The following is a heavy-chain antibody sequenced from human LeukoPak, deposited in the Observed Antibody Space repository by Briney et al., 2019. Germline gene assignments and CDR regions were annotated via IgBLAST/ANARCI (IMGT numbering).Heavy chain of an antibody. J-gene: IGHJ4*02. CDR3: ASSTTPSYSSGWDY. Sequence: ASVKVSCKASGGTFSSYAISWVRQAPGQGLEWMGGIIPIFGTANYAQKFQGRVTITADESTSTAYMELSSLRSEDTAVYYCASSTTPSYSSGWDYWGQGTLVTVSS. CDR2: IIPIFGTA. V-gene: IGHV1-69*13. D-gene: IGHD6-19*01. CDR1: GGTFSSYA.